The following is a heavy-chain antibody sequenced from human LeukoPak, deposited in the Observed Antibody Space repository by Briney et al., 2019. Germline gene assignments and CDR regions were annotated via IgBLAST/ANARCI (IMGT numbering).Heavy chain of an antibody. CDR1: GGSFSGYY. V-gene: IGHV4-34*01. Sequence: SETLSLTCAVYGGSFSGYYWSWIRQPPGKGLEWIGEINHSGSTNYNPSLKSRVTISVDTSKNQFSLKLSSVTAADTAVYYCAHVRGYSYGYGDYWGQGTLVTVSS. J-gene: IGHJ4*02. D-gene: IGHD5-18*01. CDR2: INHSGST. CDR3: AHVRGYSYGYGDY.